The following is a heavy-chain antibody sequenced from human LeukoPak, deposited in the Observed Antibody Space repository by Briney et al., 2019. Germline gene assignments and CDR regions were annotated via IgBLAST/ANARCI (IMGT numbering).Heavy chain of an antibody. D-gene: IGHD6-19*01. CDR2: ISSSSSYI. CDR3: AKDSSGWDYYFDY. Sequence: AGGSLRLSCAASGFTFSSFSMYWVRQAPGKGLEWVSSISSSSSYIYYADSVKGRFTISRDNAKNSLYLQMNCLRAEDTALYYCAKDSSGWDYYFDYWGQGALVTVSS. CDR1: GFTFSSFS. V-gene: IGHV3-21*04. J-gene: IGHJ4*02.